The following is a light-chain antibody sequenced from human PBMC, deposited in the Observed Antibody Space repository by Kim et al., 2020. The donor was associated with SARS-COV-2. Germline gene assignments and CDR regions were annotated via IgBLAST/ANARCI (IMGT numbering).Light chain of an antibody. CDR2: GAS. CDR1: RSVSSH. Sequence: EIVMTQSPATLSVSPGERATLSCRASRSVSSHLAWYQQKPGQGPRLLIYGASTRATGVPDRFSGSGSETDFTLTISSLHSEDFAVYYCQHYVNWPLTFGGGTKVDIK. V-gene: IGKV3-15*01. CDR3: QHYVNWPLT. J-gene: IGKJ4*01.